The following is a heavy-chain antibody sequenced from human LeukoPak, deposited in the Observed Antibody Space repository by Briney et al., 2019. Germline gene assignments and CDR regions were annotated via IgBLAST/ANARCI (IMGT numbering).Heavy chain of an antibody. CDR1: GFTFSSSW. CDR2: IKEDGSEK. D-gene: IGHD2-15*01. Sequence: GGSLRLSCAASGFTFSSSWMTWVRQAAGKGLEWVANIKEDGSEKYYVDSVKGRFTISRDNAKNSLYLQMNSLRAEDTAVYYCARDQRASPAAADYWGQGTLVTVSS. V-gene: IGHV3-7*01. J-gene: IGHJ4*02. CDR3: ARDQRASPAAADY.